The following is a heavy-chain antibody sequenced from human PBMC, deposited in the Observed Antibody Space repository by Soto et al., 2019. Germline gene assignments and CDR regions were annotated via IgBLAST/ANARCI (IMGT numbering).Heavy chain of an antibody. CDR2: IYWEDDK. V-gene: IGHV2-5*02. Sequence: QITLKESGPPLVKPTQTLTLTCTFSGFTLSSTRMAVGWIRQPPGKALEWLALIYWEDDKRYSPFVKSRLTITKDTSKTQVVLTMSNMDPVDTAIFYFAHIVVVGLAYYFDYWGQGTLVTVSS. CDR3: AHIVVVGLAYYFDY. CDR1: GFTLSSTRMA. D-gene: IGHD3-22*01. J-gene: IGHJ4*02.